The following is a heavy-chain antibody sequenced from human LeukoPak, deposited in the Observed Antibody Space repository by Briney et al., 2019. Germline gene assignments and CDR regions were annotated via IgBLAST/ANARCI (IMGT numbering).Heavy chain of an antibody. CDR2: IKQDGTEK. CDR3: ARDSEWGLLRSDY. CDR1: GFTFSRYC. D-gene: IGHD1-26*01. J-gene: IGHJ4*02. Sequence: HGGSLRLSCAASGFTFSRYCMTWVRQAPGKGLECVANIKQDGTEKYYTDSVKGRFTISRDNAKNSLYLQMNSLRAEDTAVYYCARDSEWGLLRSDYWGQGTLVTVSS. V-gene: IGHV3-7*05.